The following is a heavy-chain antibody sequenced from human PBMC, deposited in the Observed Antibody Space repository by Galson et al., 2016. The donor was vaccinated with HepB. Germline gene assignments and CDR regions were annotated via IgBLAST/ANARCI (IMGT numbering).Heavy chain of an antibody. CDR3: AKDPAHSGVGPLNWFDP. CDR1: GFTFRSYG. CDR2: ISYDGSNK. J-gene: IGHJ5*02. V-gene: IGHV3-30*18. Sequence: SLRLSCAAAGFTFRSYGMHWVRQAPGKGLEWVAFISYDGSNKYYANSVKGRFTISRDKSTNTLYLQMNSLRVEDTAVYYCAKDPAHSGVGPLNWFDPWGQGTLVTVSS. D-gene: IGHD3-3*01.